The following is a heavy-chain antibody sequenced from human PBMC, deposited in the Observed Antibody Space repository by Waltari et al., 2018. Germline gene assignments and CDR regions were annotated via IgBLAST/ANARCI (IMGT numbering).Heavy chain of an antibody. V-gene: IGHV3-9*01. D-gene: IGHD1-1*01. CDR3: VKDMGTSGYDAFDV. CDR2: LSWNGGNV. CDR1: GFTFDDYA. J-gene: IGHJ3*01. Sequence: EVQLVEIGGGLVQPGRSLRLSCAASGFTFDDYAMHWGRQVPGKGLEWVSGLSWNGGNVLYADSVRGRFTISRDNAKKSLFLQMTNLRPEDTAFYFCVKDMGTSGYDAFDVWGQGTKVTVSS.